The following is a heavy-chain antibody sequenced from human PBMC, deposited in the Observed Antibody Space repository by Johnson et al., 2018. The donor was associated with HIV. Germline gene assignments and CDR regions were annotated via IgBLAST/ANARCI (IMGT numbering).Heavy chain of an antibody. CDR2: IRYDGSNK. J-gene: IGHJ3*02. V-gene: IGHV3-30*02. CDR3: TTGLYWNDAFDI. Sequence: QVQLVESGGGVVRPGGSLRLSCAASGFTFSSYGMHWVRQAPGKGLEWVAFIRYDGSNKYYADSVKGRFTISRDNSKNMLYLQMNSLRAEDTAVYYCTTGLYWNDAFDIWGQGTMVTVSS. D-gene: IGHD1-1*01. CDR1: GFTFSSYG.